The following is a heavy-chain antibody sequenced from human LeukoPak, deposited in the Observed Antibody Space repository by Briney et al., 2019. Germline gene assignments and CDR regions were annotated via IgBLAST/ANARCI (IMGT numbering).Heavy chain of an antibody. Sequence: ASVKVSCKASGYTFTGYYMHWVRQAPGQGLEWMGWINPNSGGTNYAQKFQGGVTMTRDTSISTAYMELSRLRSDDTAVYYCARGSHYYDSSGLFDYWGQGTLVTVSS. CDR1: GYTFTGYY. V-gene: IGHV1-2*02. D-gene: IGHD3-22*01. CDR3: ARGSHYYDSSGLFDY. J-gene: IGHJ4*02. CDR2: INPNSGGT.